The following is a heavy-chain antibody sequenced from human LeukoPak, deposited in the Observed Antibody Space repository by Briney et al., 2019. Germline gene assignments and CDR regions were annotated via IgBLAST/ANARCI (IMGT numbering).Heavy chain of an antibody. D-gene: IGHD4-11*01. Sequence: GGSLRLSCAASGFTFSSRSMSWVRQAPGKGLEWVANIKQDGSEMYYVDSVKGRFTISRDNAKNSLYLQMNSLRAEDTAVYYCVRSPFSNGYWGQGTLVTVSS. V-gene: IGHV3-7*03. CDR1: GFTFSSRS. J-gene: IGHJ4*02. CDR2: IKQDGSEM. CDR3: VRSPFSNGY.